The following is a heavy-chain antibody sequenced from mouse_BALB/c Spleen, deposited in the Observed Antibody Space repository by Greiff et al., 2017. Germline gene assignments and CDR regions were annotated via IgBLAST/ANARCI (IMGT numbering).Heavy chain of an antibody. D-gene: IGHD1-1*01. CDR1: GFAFSSYD. V-gene: IGHV5-12-1*01. CDR2: ISSGGGST. CDR3: ARLYYPYYFDY. J-gene: IGHJ2*01. Sequence: EVQLVESGGGLVKPGGSLKLSCAASGFAFSSYDMSWVRQTPEKRLEWVAYISSGGGSTYYPDTVKGRFTISRDNAKNTLYLQMSSLKSEDTAMYYCARLYYPYYFDYWGQGTTLTVSS.